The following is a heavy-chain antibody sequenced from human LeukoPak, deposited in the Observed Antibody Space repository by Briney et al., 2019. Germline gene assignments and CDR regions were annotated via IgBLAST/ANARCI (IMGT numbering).Heavy chain of an antibody. D-gene: IGHD3-22*01. V-gene: IGHV3-7*01. Sequence: GGSLRLSCATSGFSFSSDWMSWVRQAPGKGLEWVANIKQDGSEKYYVDSVKGRFTISSDNAKNSLYLQMNSLRAEDAAVYYCARELMGLTMIVVVNPIDYWGQGTLVTVSS. CDR3: ARELMGLTMIVVVNPIDY. J-gene: IGHJ4*02. CDR2: IKQDGSEK. CDR1: GFSFSSDW.